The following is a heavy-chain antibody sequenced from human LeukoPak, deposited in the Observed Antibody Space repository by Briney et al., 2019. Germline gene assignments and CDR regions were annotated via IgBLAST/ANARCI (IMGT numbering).Heavy chain of an antibody. V-gene: IGHV3-30*04. J-gene: IGHJ5*02. CDR2: ISYDGSNK. D-gene: IGHD1-26*01. CDR3: AKKYSTGLDP. Sequence: GGSLRLSCAASGFTFSSYAMHWVRQAPGKGLEWVAVISYDGSNKYYADSVKGRFTISRDNSKNTLYLQMNSLRAEDTAIYYCAKKYSTGLDPWGQGTLVTVSS. CDR1: GFTFSSYA.